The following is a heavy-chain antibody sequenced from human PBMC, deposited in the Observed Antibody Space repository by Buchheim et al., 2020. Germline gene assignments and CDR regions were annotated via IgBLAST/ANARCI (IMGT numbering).Heavy chain of an antibody. J-gene: IGHJ6*02. CDR1: GCTFTSYY. Sequence: QVQLVQSGAEVKKPGASVKVSCKASGCTFTSYYMHWVRQAPGQGLAWMGITNPTTGSTSYAQKFQGRVTMTRDTSTRTFDMELSSLRSEDTAVYYCARGYSSNYAMDVWGQGTT. D-gene: IGHD6-13*01. CDR3: ARGYSSNYAMDV. V-gene: IGHV1-46*01. CDR2: TNPTTGST.